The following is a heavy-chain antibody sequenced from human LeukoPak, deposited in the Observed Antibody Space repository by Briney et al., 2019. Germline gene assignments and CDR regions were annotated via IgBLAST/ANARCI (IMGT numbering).Heavy chain of an antibody. CDR1: GGSFSGYY. CDR3: ARGRRFGELFGY. CDR2: INHSEST. D-gene: IGHD3-10*01. Sequence: SETLPLTCAVYGGSFSGYYWSWIRQPPGKGLEWIGEINHSESTNYNPSLKSRVTISVDTSKNQFSLKLSSVTAADTAVYYCARGRRFGELFGYWGQGTLVTVSS. J-gene: IGHJ4*02. V-gene: IGHV4-34*01.